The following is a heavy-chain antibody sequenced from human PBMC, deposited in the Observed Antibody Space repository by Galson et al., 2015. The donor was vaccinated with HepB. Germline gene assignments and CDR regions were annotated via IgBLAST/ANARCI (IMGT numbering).Heavy chain of an antibody. J-gene: IGHJ4*02. CDR1: GFTFSSYG. V-gene: IGHV3-30*18. CDR3: AKDQGYSGSSHFDY. CDR2: ISYDGSNK. Sequence: SLRLSCAASGFTFSSYGMHWVRQAPGKGLEWVAVISYDGSNKYYADSVKGRFTISRDNSKNTLYLQMNSLRAEDTAVYYCAKDQGYSGSSHFDYWGQGTLVTVSS. D-gene: IGHD1-26*01.